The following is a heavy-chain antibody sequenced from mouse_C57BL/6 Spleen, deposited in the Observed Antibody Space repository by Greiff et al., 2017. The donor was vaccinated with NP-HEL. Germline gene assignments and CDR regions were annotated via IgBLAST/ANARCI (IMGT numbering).Heavy chain of an antibody. CDR2: IYPSDSEP. CDR3: ARQLRPLYYFDY. Sequence: QVQLQQPGAELVRPGSSVKLSCKASGYTFTSYWMDWVKQRPGQGLDWIGNIYPSDSEPHYNQKLKDKATLTVDKSSSTAYMQLSSLTSEASAVYYCARQLRPLYYFDYWGQGTTLTVSS. CDR1: GYTFTSYW. J-gene: IGHJ2*01. D-gene: IGHD3-2*02. V-gene: IGHV1-61*01.